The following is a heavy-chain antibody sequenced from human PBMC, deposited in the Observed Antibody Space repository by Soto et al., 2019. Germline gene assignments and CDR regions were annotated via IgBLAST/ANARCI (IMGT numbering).Heavy chain of an antibody. CDR3: TTERYDSSGYYQYYFDY. D-gene: IGHD3-22*01. Sequence: GGSLRLSCAASGFTFSNAWMNWVRQAPGKGLEWVGRIKSKTDGGTTDYAAPVKGRFTISRDDSKNTLYLQMNSLKTEDTAVYYCTTERYDSSGYYQYYFDYWGQGTLVTVSS. V-gene: IGHV3-15*07. J-gene: IGHJ4*02. CDR2: IKSKTDGGTT. CDR1: GFTFSNAW.